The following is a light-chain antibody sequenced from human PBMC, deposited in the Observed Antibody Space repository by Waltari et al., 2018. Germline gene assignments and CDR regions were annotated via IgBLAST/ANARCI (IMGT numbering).Light chain of an antibody. Sequence: LSSRASQGVSRNLAWYQHKPGQAPRLLIYGASTRATGIPARFSGSGSGTEFTLTISSLQSEDFAVYYCQQYNNWWTFGQGTKVEIK. V-gene: IGKV3-15*01. CDR3: QQYNNWWT. CDR1: QGVSRN. J-gene: IGKJ1*01. CDR2: GAS.